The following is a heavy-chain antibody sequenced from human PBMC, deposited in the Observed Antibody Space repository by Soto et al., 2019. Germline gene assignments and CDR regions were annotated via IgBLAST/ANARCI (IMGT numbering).Heavy chain of an antibody. V-gene: IGHV3-13*04. CDR3: AREQTGGGLRGFDL. D-gene: IGHD7-27*01. Sequence: EVQLVESGGGLVQPGGSLRLSCAASGFTFSSHDMQWVRQVTGKGLEWVSGIDAAGATYYPASVKGRFTISRENAENSFQLQMNSLRADDTAIYYCAREQTGGGLRGFDLWGQGTMVTVSS. J-gene: IGHJ3*01. CDR2: IDAAGAT. CDR1: GFTFSSHD.